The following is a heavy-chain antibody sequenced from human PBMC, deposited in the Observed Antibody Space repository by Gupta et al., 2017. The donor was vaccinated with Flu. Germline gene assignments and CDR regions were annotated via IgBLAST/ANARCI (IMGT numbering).Heavy chain of an antibody. D-gene: IGHD3-10*01. J-gene: IGHJ4*02. Sequence: KRYSPSLKSRLTITKDTSKNQVVLTMTNMDPVDTATYYCAHIWSDSGSYEHGKFDYWGQGTLVTVSS. CDR2: K. V-gene: IGHV2-5*01. CDR3: AHIWSDSGSYEHGKFDY.